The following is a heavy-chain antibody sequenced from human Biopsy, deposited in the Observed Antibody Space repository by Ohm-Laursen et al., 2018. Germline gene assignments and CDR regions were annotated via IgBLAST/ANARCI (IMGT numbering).Heavy chain of an antibody. CDR2: INHSGRT. V-gene: IGHV4-34*01. CDR3: MRGVDYYDPYHYYALDV. J-gene: IGHJ6*02. D-gene: IGHD3-22*01. CDR1: GESFNGYY. Sequence: GTLSLTCPVYGESFNGYYWSWIHQTPGKGLEWIGEINHSGRTNYNPSLKSRVTISVDTSKNQFSLKVRSVTAADTAVYYCMRGVDYYDPYHYYALDVWGQGTTVTVSS.